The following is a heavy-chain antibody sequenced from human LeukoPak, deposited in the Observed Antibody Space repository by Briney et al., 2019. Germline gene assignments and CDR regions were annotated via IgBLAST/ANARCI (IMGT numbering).Heavy chain of an antibody. J-gene: IGHJ6*02. D-gene: IGHD1-1*01. CDR1: GFTFSSYA. V-gene: IGHV3-30-3*01. CDR3: ARGQTGTFIYYYYGMDV. Sequence: GRSLRLSCAASGFTFSSYAMHWVRQAPGKGLEWVAVISYDGSNKYYADSVKGRFTISRDNSKNTLYLQMNSLRAEDTAVYYCARGQTGTFIYYYYGMDVWGQGTTVTVSS. CDR2: ISYDGSNK.